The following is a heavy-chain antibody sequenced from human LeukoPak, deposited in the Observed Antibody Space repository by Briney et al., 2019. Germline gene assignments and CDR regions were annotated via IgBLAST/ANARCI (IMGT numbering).Heavy chain of an antibody. CDR3: ARDNWNWVGNDAFDI. CDR1: GGTFSSYA. D-gene: IGHD1-7*01. CDR2: IIPILGIA. Sequence: GASVKVSCKASGGTFSSYAISWVRQAPGQGLEWMGRIIPILGIANYAQKFQGRVTITADKSTSTAYMELSSLRSEDTAVYYCARDNWNWVGNDAFDIWGQGTMVTVSS. J-gene: IGHJ3*02. V-gene: IGHV1-69*04.